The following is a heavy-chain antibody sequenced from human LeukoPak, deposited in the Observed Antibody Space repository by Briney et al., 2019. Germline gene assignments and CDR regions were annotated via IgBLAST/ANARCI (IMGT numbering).Heavy chain of an antibody. CDR1: GYTFTSYG. Sequence: ASVKVSCKVSGYTFTSYGTSWVRQAPGQGLEWMGWISAYNGNTNYAQKLQRRVNMTTDTSTSTAYMALRGLRSDDTAVYYCARLHARSIIEYYYYGMDVWGQGTTVTVSS. D-gene: IGHD3-10*01. CDR2: ISAYNGNT. J-gene: IGHJ6*02. V-gene: IGHV1-18*01. CDR3: ARLHARSIIEYYYYGMDV.